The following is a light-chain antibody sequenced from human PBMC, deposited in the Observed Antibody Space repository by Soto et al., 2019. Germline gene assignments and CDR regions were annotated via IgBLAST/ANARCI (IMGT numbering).Light chain of an antibody. CDR2: DVS. V-gene: IGLV2-11*01. J-gene: IGLJ2*01. CDR3: CSHAGSYEV. CDR1: SSDVGGYHY. Sequence: QSALTQPRSVSGSPGQSVTISCTGTSSDVGGYHYVSWYQQHPGKAPKVMIYDVSKRPSGVSDRFSGSKSDNTASLTISGLQAEDEAYYYCCSHAGSYEVFGGGTKLTVL.